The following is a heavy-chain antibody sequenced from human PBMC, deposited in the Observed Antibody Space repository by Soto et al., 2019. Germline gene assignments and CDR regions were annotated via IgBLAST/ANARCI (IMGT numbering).Heavy chain of an antibody. CDR2: IYYSGST. D-gene: IGHD3-22*01. Sequence: SETLSLTCTVSGASISSGGYYWSWIRQHPGKGLEWIGYIYYSGSTYYNPSLKSRVTISVDTSKNQFSLKLSSVTAADTAVYYCARTSYDSSGTAADPWGQGTLVTVSS. V-gene: IGHV4-31*03. CDR1: GASISSGGYY. J-gene: IGHJ5*02. CDR3: ARTSYDSSGTAADP.